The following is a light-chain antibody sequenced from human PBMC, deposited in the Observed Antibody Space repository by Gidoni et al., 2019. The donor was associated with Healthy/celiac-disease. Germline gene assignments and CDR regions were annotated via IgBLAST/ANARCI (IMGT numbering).Light chain of an antibody. Sequence: EIVMTQSPATLSVSPGERATLSCRASQSVSSNLAWYQQQPGQAPRLLIYGASTRATGIPARFSGSGSGTEFTLTISILQSEDFAVYYCQQYNNWPLWTFXQXTKVXIK. V-gene: IGKV3-15*01. J-gene: IGKJ1*01. CDR3: QQYNNWPLWT. CDR2: GAS. CDR1: QSVSSN.